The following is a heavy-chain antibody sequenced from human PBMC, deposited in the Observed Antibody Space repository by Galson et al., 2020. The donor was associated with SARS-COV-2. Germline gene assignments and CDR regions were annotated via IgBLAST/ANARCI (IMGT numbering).Heavy chain of an antibody. CDR2: IKEDGSDK. J-gene: IGHJ4*02. V-gene: IGHV3-7*01. CDR3: ARDRPGLYSDY. CDR1: GFTFSRNW. Sequence: GESLKISCAASGFTFSRNWMTWVRQAPGKGLEWVANIKEDGSDKYYLDSVKGRFSISRDNAKNLLYLQMDSLRVEDTAMYYCARDRPGLYSDYWGQGTVVTVSS.